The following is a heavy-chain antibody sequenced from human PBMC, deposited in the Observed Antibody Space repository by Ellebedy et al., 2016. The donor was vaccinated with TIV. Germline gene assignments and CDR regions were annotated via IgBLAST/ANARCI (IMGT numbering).Heavy chain of an antibody. D-gene: IGHD4-23*01. CDR1: GYTLMSYG. Sequence: AASVKVSCKASGYTLMSYGICWVRQAPGQGLEWMGWVSPYDGNTNYAQKFQGRVTMTIDTSTSTSYMELRSLRSDDTAVYYCARGFRYGSGRWPLDHWGQGTLVTVSS. V-gene: IGHV1-18*01. CDR3: ARGFRYGSGRWPLDH. CDR2: VSPYDGNT. J-gene: IGHJ4*02.